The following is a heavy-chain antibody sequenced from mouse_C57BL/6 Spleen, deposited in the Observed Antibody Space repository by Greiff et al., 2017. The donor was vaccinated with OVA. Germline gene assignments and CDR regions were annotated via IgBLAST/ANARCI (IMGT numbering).Heavy chain of an antibody. V-gene: IGHV3-6*01. CDR3: AREGDYGSFAD. Sequence: VQLKESGPGLVKPSQSLSLTCSVTGYSITSGYYWNWIRQFPGNKLEWMGYISYDGSNNYNPSLKNRISITRDTSKNQFFLKLNSVTTEDTATYYCAREGDYGSFADWGQGTLVTVSA. CDR1: GYSITSGYY. CDR2: ISYDGSN. D-gene: IGHD1-1*01. J-gene: IGHJ3*01.